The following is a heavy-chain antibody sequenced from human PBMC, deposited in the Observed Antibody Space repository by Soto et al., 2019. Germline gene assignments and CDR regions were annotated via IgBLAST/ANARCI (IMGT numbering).Heavy chain of an antibody. J-gene: IGHJ4*02. CDR3: ESQRTSLVTQAYFDV. D-gene: IGHD2-21*02. CDR2: IYYSGSA. Sequence: SETLALTCTVTGDCISSRSYYWVWILQPPGKGLEWIGSIYYSGSAYNNPSLRSRVSMSIDTSKDQFSLKLKSVTAADTALYFCESQRTSLVTQAYFDVWGPGSLVTVSS. CDR1: GDCISSRSYY. V-gene: IGHV4-39*01.